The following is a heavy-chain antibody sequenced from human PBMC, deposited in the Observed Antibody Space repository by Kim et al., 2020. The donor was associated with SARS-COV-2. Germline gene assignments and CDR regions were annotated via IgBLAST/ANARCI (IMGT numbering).Heavy chain of an antibody. CDR2: INSRGST. J-gene: IGHJ4*02. Sequence: SETLSLTCTVSGGSISSYYWSWIRQPAGKGLEWIGRINSRGSTNYNPSLRGRVTMSVDTSKNQFSLKLTSVTAADTAVYYCARASADYWGQGIVSPSPQ. CDR3: ARASADY. CDR1: GGSISSYY. V-gene: IGHV4-4*07.